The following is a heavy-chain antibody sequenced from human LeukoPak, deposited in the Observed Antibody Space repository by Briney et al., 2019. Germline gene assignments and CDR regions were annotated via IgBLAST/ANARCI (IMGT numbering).Heavy chain of an antibody. D-gene: IGHD2-15*01. CDR3: ARLLHYTMDV. CDR1: GFTFSSYS. Sequence: GGSLRLSCAASGFTFSSYSMNWVRQAPGKGLEWVSYISSRSSTIYYADSVKGRFTISRDNAKNSLYLQMDSLRAEDTAVYYCARLLHYTMDVWGQGTTVTVSS. V-gene: IGHV3-48*01. CDR2: ISSRSSTI. J-gene: IGHJ6*02.